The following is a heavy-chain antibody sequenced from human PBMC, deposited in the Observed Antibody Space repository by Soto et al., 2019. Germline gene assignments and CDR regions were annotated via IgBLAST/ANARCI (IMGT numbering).Heavy chain of an antibody. D-gene: IGHD3-22*01. J-gene: IGHJ3*02. CDR1: GFTFSSYS. CDR3: ARDGSGYYYGEGAFDI. V-gene: IGHV3-33*08. Sequence: SLRLSCAASGFTFSSYSMNWVRQAPGKGLEWVAVISYNGSNKYYADSVKGRFTISRDNSKNTLYLQMNSLRAEDTAVYYCARDGSGYYYGEGAFDIWGQGTMVTVSS. CDR2: ISYNGSNK.